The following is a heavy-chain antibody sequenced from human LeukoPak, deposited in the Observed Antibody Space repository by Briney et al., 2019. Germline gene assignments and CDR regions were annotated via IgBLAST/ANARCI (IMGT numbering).Heavy chain of an antibody. Sequence: GASVKVSCKASGYTFTSYGISWVRQAPGQGLEWMGWISAYNGNTNYAQKLQGRVTMTTDTSTSTAYMDLSSLRSDDTAVYYCARGRLKAAPDERYYFDYWGQGTLVTVSS. CDR2: ISAYNGNT. V-gene: IGHV1-18*01. CDR1: GYTFTSYG. D-gene: IGHD6-6*01. J-gene: IGHJ4*02. CDR3: ARGRLKAAPDERYYFDY.